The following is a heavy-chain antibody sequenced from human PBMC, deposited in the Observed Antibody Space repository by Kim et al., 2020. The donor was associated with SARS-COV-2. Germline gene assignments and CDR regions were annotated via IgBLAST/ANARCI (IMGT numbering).Heavy chain of an antibody. V-gene: IGHV1-2*02. J-gene: IGHJ5*02. CDR3: AREGYCSSTSCYKFWFDP. CDR2: INPNSGGT. CDR1: GYTFTGYY. Sequence: ASVKVSCKASGYTFTGYYMHWVRQAPGQGLEWMGWINPNSGGTNYAQKFQGRVTMTRDTSISTAYMELSRLRSDDTAVYYCAREGYCSSTSCYKFWFDPWGQGTLVTVSS. D-gene: IGHD2-2*02.